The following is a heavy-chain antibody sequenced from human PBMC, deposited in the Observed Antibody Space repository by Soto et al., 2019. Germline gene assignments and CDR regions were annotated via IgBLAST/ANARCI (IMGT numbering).Heavy chain of an antibody. CDR2: ITADGGT. J-gene: IGHJ3*02. CDR1: GFTVSSHA. Sequence: EVQVLESGGGLVKPGGSLRLPCEGSGFTVSSHAMTWIRQAPGKGPEWVSTITADGGTYYADSVKGRFAMSRDTSESTLYLQMNSLGAEDTAAYYCAPHVSCSGGSCQYDAFAIRGQGTMVTVSS. CDR3: APHVSCSGGSCQYDAFAI. V-gene: IGHV3-23*01. D-gene: IGHD2-15*01.